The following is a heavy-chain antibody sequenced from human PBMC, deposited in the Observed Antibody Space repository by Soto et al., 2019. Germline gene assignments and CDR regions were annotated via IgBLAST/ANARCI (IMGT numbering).Heavy chain of an antibody. J-gene: IGHJ5*02. CDR2: ISVSGTYT. D-gene: IGHD2-15*01. Sequence: EVQLLESGGGLVQPGGSLRLSCAASGFNFSSYAMNWVRQAPGKGLEWVSGISVSGTYTYYAESVKGRFTISRDNSKSTLYLQMNSLRAEDTAVXXXXXXGXVKLPRYNWFDPWGQGVLVTVSS. V-gene: IGHV3-23*01. CDR3: XXXGXVKLPRYNWFDP. CDR1: GFNFSSYA.